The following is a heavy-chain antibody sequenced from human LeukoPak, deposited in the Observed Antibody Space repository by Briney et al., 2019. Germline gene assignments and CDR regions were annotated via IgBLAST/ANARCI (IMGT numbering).Heavy chain of an antibody. CDR2: ISRTSIYK. CDR3: ARDLGQYYDTSDNWFDP. CDR1: GFTFSSYG. J-gene: IGHJ5*02. V-gene: IGHV3-21*01. Sequence: PGGSLRLSCAASGFTFSSYGMHWVRQAPGKGLEWVSSISRTSIYKYYAGSVKGRFTISRDNSKNTLYLQMNSLRAEDTAVYYCARDLGQYYDTSDNWFDPWGQGTLVTVSS. D-gene: IGHD3-22*01.